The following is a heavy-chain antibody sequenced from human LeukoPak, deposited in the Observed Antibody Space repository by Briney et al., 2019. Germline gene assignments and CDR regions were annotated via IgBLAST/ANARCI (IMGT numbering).Heavy chain of an antibody. Sequence: SETLSLTCAVYGGSFSGYYWSWIRQPPGKGLEWIGEINHSGSTNYNPSLKSRVTISVDTSKNQFSLKLSSVTAADTAVYYCARGSSGWTYYYYMDVWGKGTTVTVSS. D-gene: IGHD6-19*01. J-gene: IGHJ6*03. CDR1: GGSFSGYY. CDR2: INHSGST. CDR3: ARGSSGWTYYYYMDV. V-gene: IGHV4-34*01.